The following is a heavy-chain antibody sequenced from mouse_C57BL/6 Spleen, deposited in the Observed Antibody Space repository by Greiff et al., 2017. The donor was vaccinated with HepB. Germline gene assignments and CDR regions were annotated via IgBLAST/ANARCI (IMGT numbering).Heavy chain of an antibody. CDR1: GFTFSDYG. CDR2: ISSGSSTI. D-gene: IGHD1-1*01. Sequence: EVKLVESGGGLVKPGGSLKLSCAASGFTFSDYGMHWVRQAPEKGLEWVAYISSGSSTIYYADTVKGRFPISRDNAKNTLFLQMTSLRSEDTAMYYCARSTTVVATRNFDVWGTGTTVTVSS. CDR3: ARSTTVVATRNFDV. V-gene: IGHV5-17*01. J-gene: IGHJ1*03.